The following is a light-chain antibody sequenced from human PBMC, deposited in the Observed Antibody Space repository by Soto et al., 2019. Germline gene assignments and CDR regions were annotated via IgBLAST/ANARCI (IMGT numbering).Light chain of an antibody. Sequence: QSALTQPRSVSGSPGQSVTISCTGASSDFRGFVYVSWYQQRPGKAPRLMIYDVNRRPSGVPDRFSGSKSDNTASLTISGLQAEDEADYYCCSYAGSYTWVFGSGTQLTVL. V-gene: IGLV2-11*01. J-gene: IGLJ3*02. CDR2: DVN. CDR3: CSYAGSYTWV. CDR1: SSDFRGFVY.